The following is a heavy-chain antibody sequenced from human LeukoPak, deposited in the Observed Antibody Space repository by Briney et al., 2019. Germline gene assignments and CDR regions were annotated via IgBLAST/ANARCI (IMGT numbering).Heavy chain of an antibody. J-gene: IGHJ4*02. CDR2: IYHSGTA. Sequence: SETLSLTCAVSGGSISSSNWWSWVRQPPGKGLEWIGEIYHSGTANYNPSLKSRVTISVDKSKNQFSLKLSSVTAADTAVYYCARAPNWEHFDYWGQGTLVTDSS. CDR1: GGSISSSNW. CDR3: ARAPNWEHFDY. V-gene: IGHV4-4*02. D-gene: IGHD1-1*01.